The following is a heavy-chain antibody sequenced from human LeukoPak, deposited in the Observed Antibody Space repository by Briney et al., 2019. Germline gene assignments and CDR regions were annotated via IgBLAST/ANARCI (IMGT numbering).Heavy chain of an antibody. CDR3: ARDLVYFARDF. CDR1: GFTFTRHW. D-gene: IGHD2/OR15-2a*01. CDR2: INKDGTED. Sequence: GGSLRLSCAVSGFTFTRHWMNWVRQAPGKGLEWVAIINKDGTEDNYVASVKGRFTISRDNAKNSLYVQMNSLRAEYTAVYYCARDLVYFARDFWGQGALVTVSS. J-gene: IGHJ4*02. V-gene: IGHV3-7*01.